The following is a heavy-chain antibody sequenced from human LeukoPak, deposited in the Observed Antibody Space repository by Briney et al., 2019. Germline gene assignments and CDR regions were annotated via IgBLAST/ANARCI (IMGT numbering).Heavy chain of an antibody. Sequence: GGSLRLSCAASGFTFSSYSMNWVRKAPGKGREWVSSISSSSSYIYYADSVKGRFTISRDNAKNSLYLQMNSLRAEDTAVYYCARAGGSSYFDYWGQGTLVTVSS. CDR1: GFTFSSYS. V-gene: IGHV3-21*01. CDR3: ARAGGSSYFDY. CDR2: ISSSSSYI. D-gene: IGHD2-15*01. J-gene: IGHJ4*02.